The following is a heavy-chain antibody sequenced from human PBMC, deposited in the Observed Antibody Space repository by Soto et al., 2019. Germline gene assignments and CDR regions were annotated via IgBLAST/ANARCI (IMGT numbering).Heavy chain of an antibody. CDR3: LRWRYDSGNYFDF. J-gene: IGHJ4*02. D-gene: IGHD3-10*01. CDR2: VYYIRPT. V-gene: IGHV4-39*01. Sequence: QLRLLESGPGLVKPSETLSLTCSVSGDSVSNTNYYWGWVRQPPGKGLEWIASVYYIRPTYYNPSLNSRPTTSVDTSKDQFFLKFSYVTAADAAVYYCLRWRYDSGNYFDFWGQGTLVTVSS. CDR1: GDSVSNTNYY.